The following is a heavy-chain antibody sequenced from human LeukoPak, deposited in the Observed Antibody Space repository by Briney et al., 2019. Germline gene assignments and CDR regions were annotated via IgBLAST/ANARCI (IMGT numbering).Heavy chain of an antibody. Sequence: GGSLRLSCAAPGFTFSSYGMHWVRQAPGKGLEWVAVISYDRSNKYYADSVKGRFTISRDNSKNTLYLQMNSLRAEDTAVYYCAKDLGGDSGSFDYWGQGTLVTVSS. V-gene: IGHV3-30*18. D-gene: IGHD1-26*01. CDR2: ISYDRSNK. CDR3: AKDLGGDSGSFDY. CDR1: GFTFSSYG. J-gene: IGHJ4*02.